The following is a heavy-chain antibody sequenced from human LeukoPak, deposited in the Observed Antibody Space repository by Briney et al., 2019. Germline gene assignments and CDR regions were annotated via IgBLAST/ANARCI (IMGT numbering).Heavy chain of an antibody. CDR3: ARDDGSGTESI. J-gene: IGHJ4*02. CDR1: GFTFSSYA. Sequence: PGRSLRLSCAASGFTFSSYAMHWVRQAPGKGLEWVAVISYDGSNKYYADSVKGRFTISRDNSKNTLYLQMNSPRAEDTAVYYCARDDGSGTESIWGQGTLVTVSS. CDR2: ISYDGSNK. D-gene: IGHD3-10*01. V-gene: IGHV3-30-3*01.